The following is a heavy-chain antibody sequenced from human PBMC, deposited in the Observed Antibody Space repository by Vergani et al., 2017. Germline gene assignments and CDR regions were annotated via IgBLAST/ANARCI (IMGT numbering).Heavy chain of an antibody. CDR3: ARDRLMDV. CDR1: GFTFSSYG. V-gene: IGHV3-7*01. Sequence: EVQLLQSGGGVIQPGGSLRLSCAASGFTFSSYGMHWVRQAPGKGLDWVANMNQDGSEKCYVDSVRGRFAISRDNAKNSLYLQLNSLRAEDTAVYYCARDRLMDVWGKGTTVTVSS. CDR2: MNQDGSEK. J-gene: IGHJ6*04.